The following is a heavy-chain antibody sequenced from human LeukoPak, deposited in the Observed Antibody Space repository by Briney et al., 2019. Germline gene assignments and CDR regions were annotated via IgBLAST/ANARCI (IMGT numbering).Heavy chain of an antibody. CDR2: ISSSSSYI. J-gene: IGHJ4*02. Sequence: PGGSLRLSCAASGFTFSSYSMNWVRQAPGKGLEWVSSISSSSSYIYYADSVKGRFTISRDNAKNSLYLQMNSLRAEDTAVYYCAGGPLGYDSSGYYYVPLYFDYWGQGTLVTVSS. D-gene: IGHD3-22*01. V-gene: IGHV3-21*01. CDR3: AGGPLGYDSSGYYYVPLYFDY. CDR1: GFTFSSYS.